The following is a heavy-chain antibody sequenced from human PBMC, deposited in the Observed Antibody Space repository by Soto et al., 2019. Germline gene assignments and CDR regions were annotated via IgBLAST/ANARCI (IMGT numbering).Heavy chain of an antibody. D-gene: IGHD3-22*01. CDR2: IYHSGST. CDR1: GGSISSSNW. CDR3: ARVNTGGYYYDSSGVFDY. J-gene: IGHJ4*02. Sequence: QVQLQESGPGLVKPSGTLSLTCAVSGGSISSSNWWSWVRQPPGKGLEWIGEIYHSGSTNYNPSLKSRVNISVDKSTNQFSLKLSSVTAADTAVYYCARVNTGGYYYDSSGVFDYWGQGTLVTVSS. V-gene: IGHV4-4*02.